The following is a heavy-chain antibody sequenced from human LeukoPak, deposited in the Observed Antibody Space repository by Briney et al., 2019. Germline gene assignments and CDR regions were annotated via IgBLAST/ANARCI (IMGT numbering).Heavy chain of an antibody. CDR3: TSGSWFGELGPETFDY. D-gene: IGHD3-10*01. V-gene: IGHV3-30*02. J-gene: IGHJ4*02. CDR2: IRYDGSNK. CDR1: RFTFSSYG. Sequence: GGSLRLSCAASRFTFSSYGMHWVRQAPGKGLEWVAFIRYDGSNKYYADSVKGRFTISRDNSKNTLYLQMNSLKTEDTAVYYCTSGSWFGELGPETFDYWGQGTLVTVSS.